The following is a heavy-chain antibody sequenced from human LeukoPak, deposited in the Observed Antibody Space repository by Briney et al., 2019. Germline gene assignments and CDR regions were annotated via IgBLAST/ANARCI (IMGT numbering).Heavy chain of an antibody. CDR1: GYTVSSNY. D-gene: IGHD2-8*01. V-gene: IGHV3-66*01. CDR3: ARRNGYYYGMDV. CDR2: IYSGGTT. J-gene: IGHJ6*02. Sequence: GGSLRLSCAASGYTVSSNYMSWVRQAPGKGLDWVSVIYSGGTTYYADSVKGRFTISRDNSKNTLYLQMNSLRAEDTVVYYCARRNGYYYGMDVWGQGTTVTVSS.